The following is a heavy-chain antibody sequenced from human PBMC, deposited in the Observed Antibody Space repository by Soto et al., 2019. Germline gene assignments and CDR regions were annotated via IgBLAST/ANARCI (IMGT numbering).Heavy chain of an antibody. CDR2: ISYDGSNG. J-gene: IGHJ6*02. CDR3: ARDSFGLDV. CDR1: GFTVSYYG. V-gene: IGHV3-30*03. Sequence: GGSLRLCCAASGFTVSYYGMHGVRQAPGKGLEWVSFISYDGSNGYYADSMKGRFTISRDNSKNTLYLQMDSLRAEDTAVYYCARDSFGLDVWGQGTTVTVS.